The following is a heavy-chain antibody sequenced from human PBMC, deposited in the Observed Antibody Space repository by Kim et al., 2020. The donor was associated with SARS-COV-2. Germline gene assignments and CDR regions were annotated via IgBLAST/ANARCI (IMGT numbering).Heavy chain of an antibody. Sequence: SQTLSLTCAISGDSVSSNSAAWNWIRQSPSRGLEWLGRTYYRSKWYNDYAVSVKSRITINPDTSKNQFSLQLNSVTPEDTAVYYCARGSVGDYYDSSGYYYDYYYYGMDVWGQGTTVAVSS. V-gene: IGHV6-1*01. CDR2: TYYRSKWYN. CDR1: GDSVSSNSAA. J-gene: IGHJ6*02. CDR3: ARGSVGDYYDSSGYYYDYYYYGMDV. D-gene: IGHD3-22*01.